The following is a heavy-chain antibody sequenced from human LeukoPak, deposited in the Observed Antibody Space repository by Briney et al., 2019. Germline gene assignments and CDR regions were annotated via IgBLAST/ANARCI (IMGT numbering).Heavy chain of an antibody. Sequence: GASVKVSCKASGYTFATFGISWVRQAPGQGLEWIGWISGYDGNTNHAQKFQGRVTMTTDTSTSTVYMELRSLRSDDTAVYYCARDSKLYSGSSWDYYNYMDVWGEGTTVIVSS. CDR2: ISGYDGNT. CDR1: GYTFATFG. V-gene: IGHV1-18*01. CDR3: ARDSKLYSGSSWDYYNYMDV. J-gene: IGHJ6*03. D-gene: IGHD6-6*01.